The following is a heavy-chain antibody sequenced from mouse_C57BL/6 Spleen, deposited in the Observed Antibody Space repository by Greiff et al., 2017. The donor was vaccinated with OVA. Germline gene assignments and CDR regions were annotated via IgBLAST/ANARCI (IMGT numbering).Heavy chain of an antibody. Sequence: EVMLVESGGGLVKPGGSLKLSCAASGFTFSDYGMHWVRQAPEKGLEWVAYISSGSSTIYYADTVKGRFTISRDNAKNTLFLQMTSLRSEDTAMYYCARLGGYDVDWFAYWGQGTLVTVSA. J-gene: IGHJ3*01. CDR2: ISSGSSTI. CDR3: ARLGGYDVDWFAY. V-gene: IGHV5-17*01. D-gene: IGHD2-2*01. CDR1: GFTFSDYG.